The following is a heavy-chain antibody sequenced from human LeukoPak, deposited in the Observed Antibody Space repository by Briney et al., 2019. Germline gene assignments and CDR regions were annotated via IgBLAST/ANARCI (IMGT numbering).Heavy chain of an antibody. CDR3: ARGRWTSHTVGYYFDH. CDR2: INAGNGNT. D-gene: IGHD2-8*02. CDR1: GYTFSNYA. V-gene: IGHV1-3*03. J-gene: IGHJ4*02. Sequence: ASVKASCKASGYTFSNYAVLWVRQAPGQRLEWMGWINAGNGNTKYSQDFQGRVSITRDTSASTAYMELGSLRSEDMAVYYCARGRWTSHTVGYYFDHWGQGTLVTVSS.